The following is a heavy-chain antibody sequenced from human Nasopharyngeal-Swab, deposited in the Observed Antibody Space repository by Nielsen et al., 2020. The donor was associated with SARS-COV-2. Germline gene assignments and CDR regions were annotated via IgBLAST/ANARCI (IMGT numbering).Heavy chain of an antibody. Sequence: WIRQPPGEGLEGIGSIYYSGSTYYNQSLKSRVTISVDTSKNQFSLKQSSVTAADTAVYYWARVWVCKHGYYYDSSGQYNWFDPWGQGTLVTVSS. CDR2: IYYSGST. D-gene: IGHD3-22*01. J-gene: IGHJ5*02. V-gene: IGHV4-39*07. CDR3: ARVWVCKHGYYYDSSGQYNWFDP.